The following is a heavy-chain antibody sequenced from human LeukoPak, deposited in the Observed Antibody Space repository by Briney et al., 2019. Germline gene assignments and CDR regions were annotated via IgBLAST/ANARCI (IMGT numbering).Heavy chain of an antibody. J-gene: IGHJ4*02. CDR1: GFTFRSYG. CDR2: ISYDGSNK. Sequence: GGSLRLSCAASGFTFRSYGMHWVRQAPGKGLEWVAVISYDGSNKYYADSVKGRFTISRDNSKNTLYLQMNSLRAEDTAVYYCARSSYCSSTSCLYYFDYWGQGTLVTVSS. V-gene: IGHV3-30*03. CDR3: ARSSYCSSTSCLYYFDY. D-gene: IGHD2-2*01.